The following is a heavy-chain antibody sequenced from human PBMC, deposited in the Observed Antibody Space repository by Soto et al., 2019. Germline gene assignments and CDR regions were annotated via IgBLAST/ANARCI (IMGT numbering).Heavy chain of an antibody. CDR2: TYYRSKWNT. D-gene: IGHD6-6*01. V-gene: IGHV6-1*01. CDR3: ARQPLAPLPLFGLGV. Sequence: SQTLSLTCAISGDSVSSNGAAWNWIRQSPSRGLEWLGRTYYRSKWNTDSAVSMKNRITITPDTSKNLFSLQLDSVTPEDTAVYYFARQPLAPLPLFGLGVWVQGTTVT. CDR1: GDSVSSNGAA. J-gene: IGHJ6*02.